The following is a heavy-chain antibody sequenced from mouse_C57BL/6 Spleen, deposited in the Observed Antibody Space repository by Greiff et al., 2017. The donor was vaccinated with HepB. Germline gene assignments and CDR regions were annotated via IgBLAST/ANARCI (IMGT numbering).Heavy chain of an antibody. CDR2: IDPEDGDT. J-gene: IGHJ3*01. CDR1: GFNIKDYY. Sequence: VQLKQSGAELVRPGASVKLSCTASGFNIKDYYMHWVKQRPEQGLEWIGRIDPEDGDTEYAPKFQGKATMTADTSSNTAYLQLSSLTSEDTAVYYCTRIYYDYPWFAYWGQGTLVTVSA. V-gene: IGHV14-1*01. CDR3: TRIYYDYPWFAY. D-gene: IGHD2-4*01.